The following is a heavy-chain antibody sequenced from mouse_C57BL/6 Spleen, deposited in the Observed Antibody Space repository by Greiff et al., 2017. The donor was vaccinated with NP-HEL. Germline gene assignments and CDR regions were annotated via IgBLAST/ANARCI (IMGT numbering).Heavy chain of an antibody. J-gene: IGHJ1*03. CDR1: GFTFSDYG. V-gene: IGHV5-17*01. D-gene: IGHD1-1*01. CDR2: ISSGSSTI. CDR3: ARRGYYGSSLYWYFDV. Sequence: EVKLMESGGGLVKPGGSLKLSCAASGFTFSDYGMHWVRQAPEKGLEWVAYISSGSSTIYYVDTVKGRFTISRDNATNTLFLQMTSLRSEDTAMYYCARRGYYGSSLYWYFDVWGTGTTVTVSS.